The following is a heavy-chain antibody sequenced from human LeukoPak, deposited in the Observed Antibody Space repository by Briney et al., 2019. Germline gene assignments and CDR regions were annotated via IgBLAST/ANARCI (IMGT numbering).Heavy chain of an antibody. J-gene: IGHJ4*02. D-gene: IGHD3-3*01. V-gene: IGHV4-31*03. CDR2: IYYSGST. CDR3: ARAQVDFWSGYFVS. Sequence: SETLSLTCTVSGGSISSGGYYWSWLRQHPGTGLEWIGYIYYSGSTYYNPSLKSRVTISVDTSKNQFSLKLSSVTAADTAVYYCARAQVDFWSGYFVSWGQGTLVTVSS. CDR1: GGSISSGGYY.